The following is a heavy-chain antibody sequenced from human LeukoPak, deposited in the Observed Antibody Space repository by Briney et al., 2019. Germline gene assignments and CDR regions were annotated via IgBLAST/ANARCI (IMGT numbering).Heavy chain of an antibody. Sequence: GESLKISCKGSGYSFTSYWISWVRQMPGKGLEWMGSIYPGDSDTRYSPSFQGQVTISADKSISTAYLQWSSLKASDTAMYYCARHTYYYDSSGYYSSSSYFDYWGQGTLVTVSS. CDR2: IYPGDSDT. CDR3: ARHTYYYDSSGYYSSSSYFDY. J-gene: IGHJ4*02. V-gene: IGHV5-51*01. CDR1: GYSFTSYW. D-gene: IGHD3-22*01.